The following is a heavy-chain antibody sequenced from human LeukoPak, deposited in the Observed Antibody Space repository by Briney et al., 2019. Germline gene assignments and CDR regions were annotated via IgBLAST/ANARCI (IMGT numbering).Heavy chain of an antibody. J-gene: IGHJ5*02. V-gene: IGHV1-69*02. D-gene: IGHD2-2*01. CDR2: IIPILGIA. Sequence: SVKVSCKASGGTFSSYTISWVRQAPGQGLEWMGRIIPILGIANYAQKFQGRVTITGDKSTSTAYMELSSLRSEDTAVYYCARVRSSTSLGWFDPWGQGTLVTVSS. CDR3: ARVRSSTSLGWFDP. CDR1: GGTFSSYT.